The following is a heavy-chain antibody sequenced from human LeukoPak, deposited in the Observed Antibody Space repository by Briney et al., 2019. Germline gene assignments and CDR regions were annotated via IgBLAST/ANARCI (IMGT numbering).Heavy chain of an antibody. J-gene: IGHJ4*02. CDR1: GYTFSDYY. CDR2: ISPNKGGT. Sequence: ASVKVSCTASGYTFSDYYMHWVRQAPGQGLEWMGWISPNKGGTNYAQKFQGRVTMTTDTSTSTAYMELRSLRSDDTAVYYCARGSRSGSFSDYWGQGTLVTVSS. CDR3: ARGSRSGSFSDY. D-gene: IGHD1-26*01. V-gene: IGHV1-2*02.